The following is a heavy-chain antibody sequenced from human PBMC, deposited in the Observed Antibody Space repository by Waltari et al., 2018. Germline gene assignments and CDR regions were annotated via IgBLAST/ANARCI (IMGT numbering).Heavy chain of an antibody. Sequence: EVQLLASGGGLVQPGGSLRLSCAASGFTFSSYAMSWVRQAPGKGLEWVSVIYSGGSTYYADSVKGRFTISRDNSKNTLYLQMNSLRAEDTAVYYCARGHPRVVVDAFDIWGQGTMVTVSS. V-gene: IGHV3-23*03. D-gene: IGHD2-15*01. CDR2: IYSGGST. CDR3: ARGHPRVVVDAFDI. J-gene: IGHJ3*02. CDR1: GFTFSSYA.